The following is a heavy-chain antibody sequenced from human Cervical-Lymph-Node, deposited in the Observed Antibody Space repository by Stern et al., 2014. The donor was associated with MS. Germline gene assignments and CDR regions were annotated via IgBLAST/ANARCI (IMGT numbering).Heavy chain of an antibody. CDR3: AYGSKSYYYYFYGMDV. D-gene: IGHD3-10*01. J-gene: IGHJ6*02. Sequence: QVQLLQPGAEVKKPGSSVKVSCKASGGTFINYSFSWVRQAPGPGLEWMGVIVPIFGTTKYAPKLQGRVTRTAEESQSTAYMEVSSLRSEDTAVYYCAYGSKSYYYYFYGMDVWGQGTTVTVS. V-gene: IGHV1-69*01. CDR2: IVPIFGTT. CDR1: GGTFINYS.